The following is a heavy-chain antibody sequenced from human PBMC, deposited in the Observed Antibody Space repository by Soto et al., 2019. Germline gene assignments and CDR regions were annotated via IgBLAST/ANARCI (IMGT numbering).Heavy chain of an antibody. D-gene: IGHD3-10*01. CDR2: ISSSGSTI. CDR1: GFTFSDYY. J-gene: IGHJ6*03. V-gene: IGHV3-11*01. CDR3: ARAKNDYYGSGSTLRNYYYYYMDV. Sequence: GGSLRLSCAASGFTFSDYYMSWIRQAPGKGLEWVSYISSSGSTIYYADSVKGRFTISRDNAKNSLYLQMNSLRAEDTAVYYCARAKNDYYGSGSTLRNYYYYYMDVWGKGTTVTVSS.